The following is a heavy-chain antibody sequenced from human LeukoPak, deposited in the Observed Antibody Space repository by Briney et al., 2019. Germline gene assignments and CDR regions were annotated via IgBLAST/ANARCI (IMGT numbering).Heavy chain of an antibody. CDR1: GGSVNSYY. V-gene: IGHV4-39*01. CDR2: IYYSGSI. D-gene: IGHD3-3*01. Sequence: SETLSLTCTVSGGSVNSYYWGWIRQPPGKGLEWIGSIYYSGSIYYNPSLKSRVTISVDTSKNQFSLKLSSVTAANTAVYYCASLRERSYYARGFDYWGQGTLVTVSS. CDR3: ASLRERSYYARGFDY. J-gene: IGHJ4*02.